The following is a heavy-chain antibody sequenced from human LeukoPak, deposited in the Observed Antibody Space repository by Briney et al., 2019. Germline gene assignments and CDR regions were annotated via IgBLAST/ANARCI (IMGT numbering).Heavy chain of an antibody. CDR2: IIPILGIA. Sequence: SVKVSCKASGYTFTSYGISWVRQAPGQGLEWMGRIIPILGIANYAQKFQGRVTITADESTSTAYMELSSLRSEDTAVYYCARDHVGYDRRFDPWGQGTLVTVSS. CDR1: GYTFTSYG. CDR3: ARDHVGYDRRFDP. V-gene: IGHV1-69*04. D-gene: IGHD2-8*01. J-gene: IGHJ5*02.